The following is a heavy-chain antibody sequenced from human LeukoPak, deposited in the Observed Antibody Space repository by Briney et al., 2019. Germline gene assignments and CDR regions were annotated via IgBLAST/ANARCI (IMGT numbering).Heavy chain of an antibody. CDR1: GFTFSSYA. V-gene: IGHV3-23*01. Sequence: GGSLRLSCAASGFTFSSYAMSWVRQAPGKGLERVSAISGSGGSTYYADSVKGRFTISRDNSKNTLYLQMNSLRAEDTAVYYCARRSGDYGKYFDYWGQGTLVTVSS. CDR2: ISGSGGST. D-gene: IGHD4-17*01. CDR3: ARRSGDYGKYFDY. J-gene: IGHJ4*02.